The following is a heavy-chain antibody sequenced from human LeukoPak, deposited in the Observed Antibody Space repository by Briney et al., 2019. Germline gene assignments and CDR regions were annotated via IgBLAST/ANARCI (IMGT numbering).Heavy chain of an antibody. CDR3: ARDEASGCYGY. J-gene: IGHJ4*02. V-gene: IGHV1-69*05. Sequence: SVKVSCKASGGTFSSYAISWVRQAPGQGLEWMGRIIPIFGTANYAQKFQGRVTITTDESTSTAYMELSNLGAEDTAGYYCARDEASGCYGYWGQGTLVTVSS. D-gene: IGHD6-19*01. CDR2: IIPIFGTA. CDR1: GGTFSSYA.